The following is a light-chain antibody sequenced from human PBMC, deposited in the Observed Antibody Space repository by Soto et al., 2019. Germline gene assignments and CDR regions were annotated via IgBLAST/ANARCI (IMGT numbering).Light chain of an antibody. J-gene: IGLJ3*02. CDR3: CSYAGRDNWA. Sequence: QSALTQPASVSGSPGQSITISCTGTSSDVGSYNLVTCYQHHPGNVPKLIIYDNIMRPSGVSDRFSGSKSGNTASLTVSGLQADDEADYYCCSYAGRDNWAFGGGTKLTVL. V-gene: IGLV2-23*01. CDR1: SSDVGSYNL. CDR2: DNI.